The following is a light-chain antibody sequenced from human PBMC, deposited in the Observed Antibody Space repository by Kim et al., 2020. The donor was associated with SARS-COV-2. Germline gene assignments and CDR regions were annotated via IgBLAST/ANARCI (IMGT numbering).Light chain of an antibody. V-gene: IGLV3-1*01. CDR2: QDS. CDR1: KLGDKY. Sequence: VSPEQTASIACSGDKLGDKYACWYQQKPGQSPVLVIYQDSKRPSGIPERFSGSISGNTATLTISGTQAMDEADYYCQAWDSSTAVFGGGTQLTVL. CDR3: QAWDSSTAV. J-gene: IGLJ3*02.